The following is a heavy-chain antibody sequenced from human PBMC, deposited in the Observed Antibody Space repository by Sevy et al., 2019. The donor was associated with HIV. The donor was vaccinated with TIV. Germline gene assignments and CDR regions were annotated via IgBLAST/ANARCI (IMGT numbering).Heavy chain of an antibody. CDR1: GFTFRNYE. Sequence: GGSLRLSCAASGFTFRNYEMNWVRQAPGKGLEWISYISSSDVTKYYEDSVKGGFTISSDNAKNSLSLQMNSLRAEDTAVYYCAGVGAYYDKWLDSWGQGTRVTVSS. V-gene: IGHV3-48*03. D-gene: IGHD3-16*01. CDR3: AGVGAYYDKWLDS. J-gene: IGHJ5*01. CDR2: ISSSDVTK.